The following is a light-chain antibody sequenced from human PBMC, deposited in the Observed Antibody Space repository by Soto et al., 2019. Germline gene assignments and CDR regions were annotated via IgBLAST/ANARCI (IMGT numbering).Light chain of an antibody. V-gene: IGKV3-20*01. Sequence: ETVLTQSPGTLSLSPGERATLSCRASQSVSSTYLAWYQQKPGQAPRLLIYGASSRATDIPDRFSGSGSGTDFTLTITRLEPEDFAVYYCQQYGGTFGGGTKVEIK. J-gene: IGKJ4*01. CDR1: QSVSSTY. CDR2: GAS. CDR3: QQYGGT.